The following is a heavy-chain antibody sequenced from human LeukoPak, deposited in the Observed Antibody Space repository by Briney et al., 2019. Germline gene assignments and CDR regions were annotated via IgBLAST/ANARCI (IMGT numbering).Heavy chain of an antibody. Sequence: PGGSLRLSCAASRFTFSNYGVNWVRQAPGKGLEWVSYINSRSSTIYYADSVRGRFTISRDNAKNSLYLQMNSLRAEDTAVYYCARERHMVRGVNGAFDIWGQGTMVTVSS. CDR2: INSRSSTI. CDR1: RFTFSNYG. CDR3: ARERHMVRGVNGAFDI. J-gene: IGHJ3*02. D-gene: IGHD3-10*01. V-gene: IGHV3-48*01.